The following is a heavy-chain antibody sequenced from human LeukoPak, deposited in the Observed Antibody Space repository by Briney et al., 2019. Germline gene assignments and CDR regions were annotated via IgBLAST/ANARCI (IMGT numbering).Heavy chain of an antibody. Sequence: SETLSLTCAVYGGSFSGYYWRWIRQPPGKGLEWIGEINHSGSTNYNPSLKSRVTISVDTSKNQFSLKLSSVTAADTAVYYCARGRRGQQLPRRYYYYGMDVWGQGTTVTVSS. CDR3: ARGRRGQQLPRRYYYYGMDV. J-gene: IGHJ6*02. CDR1: GGSFSGYY. CDR2: INHSGST. D-gene: IGHD6-13*01. V-gene: IGHV4-34*01.